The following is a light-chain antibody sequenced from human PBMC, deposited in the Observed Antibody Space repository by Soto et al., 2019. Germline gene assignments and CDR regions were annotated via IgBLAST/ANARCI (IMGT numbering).Light chain of an antibody. CDR3: QQYGSSLFT. J-gene: IGKJ3*01. CDR2: GAS. Sequence: ESVLTQSPGTLSLSPGERATLSCRATQSVTNNYFAWYQQKPGQAPRVLIYGASIRATGIPERFSGGGSGTDFTLTITRLEPEDFAVYYCQQYGSSLFTFGPGTKVDIK. CDR1: QSVTNNY. V-gene: IGKV3-20*01.